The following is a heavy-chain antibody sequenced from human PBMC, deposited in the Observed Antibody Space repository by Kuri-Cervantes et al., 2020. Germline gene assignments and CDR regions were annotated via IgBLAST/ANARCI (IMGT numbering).Heavy chain of an antibody. CDR3: ARELARNYYYGMDV. CDR2: ISSSSSYI. D-gene: IGHD3-3*02. CDR1: GFTFSSYS. V-gene: IGHV3-21*01. Sequence: GGSLRLSCAASGFTFSSYSMNWVRQAPGKGLEWVSSISSSSSYIYYADSVKGRCTISRDNAKNSLYLQMNSLSADDTAVYYCARELARNYYYGMDVWGQGTTVTVSS. J-gene: IGHJ6*02.